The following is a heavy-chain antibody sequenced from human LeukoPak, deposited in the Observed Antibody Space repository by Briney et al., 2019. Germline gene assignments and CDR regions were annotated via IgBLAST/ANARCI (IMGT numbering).Heavy chain of an antibody. J-gene: IGHJ5*02. CDR3: ARYGSGSYYPVWFDP. Sequence: ASVKVSCKASGYTFTSYAMHWVRQAPGQRLEWMGWINAGNGNTKYSQKFQGRVTITRDTSASTAYMELSSLRSEDTAVYYCARYGSGSYYPVWFDPWGQGTLVTVSS. D-gene: IGHD3-10*01. CDR2: INAGNGNT. V-gene: IGHV1-3*01. CDR1: GYTFTSYA.